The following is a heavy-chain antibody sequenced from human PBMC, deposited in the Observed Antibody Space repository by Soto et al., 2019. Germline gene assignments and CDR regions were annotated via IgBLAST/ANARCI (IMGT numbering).Heavy chain of an antibody. CDR3: ARMGDFWSGPGELDP. CDR1: GGTSISSSYC. Sequence: LETHPHTCPVSGGTSISSSYCWAWNRKSPGKGLEWIGSVYYNGFTYYNPSLKSRVTISVDTSKNQFSLKLTSVTAADTAVYYCARMGDFWSGPGELDPWGQGTLVTVSS. CDR2: VYYNGFT. D-gene: IGHD3-3*01. J-gene: IGHJ5*02. V-gene: IGHV4-39*01.